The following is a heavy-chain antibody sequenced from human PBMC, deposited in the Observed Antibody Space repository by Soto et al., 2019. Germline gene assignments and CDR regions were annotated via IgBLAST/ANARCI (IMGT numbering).Heavy chain of an antibody. Sequence: SETLSVTCAVYGGSFSCYYWSWIRQPPGKGLEWIGEINHSGSTNYNPSLKSRVTIPVDTSKNQFSLKLSSVTAADTAVYYCARGPAMGYYYYYGMDVWGQGTTVTVSS. D-gene: IGHD5-18*01. CDR3: ARGPAMGYYYYYGMDV. V-gene: IGHV4-34*01. CDR2: INHSGST. J-gene: IGHJ6*02. CDR1: GGSFSCYY.